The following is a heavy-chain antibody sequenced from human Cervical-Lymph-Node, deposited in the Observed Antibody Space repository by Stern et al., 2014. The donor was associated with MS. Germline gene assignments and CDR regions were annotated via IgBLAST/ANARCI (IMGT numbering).Heavy chain of an antibody. Sequence: QVQLMQSGAEVKKPGSSVKVSCKASGGTFSSYAISWVRQAPGQGLGGMGGIIPIFGTANYAQKFQGRVTITADESTSTAYMELSSLRSEDTAVYYCAREKYSYGRTFDYWGQGTLVTVSS. CDR2: IIPIFGTA. CDR1: GGTFSSYA. V-gene: IGHV1-69*01. CDR3: AREKYSYGRTFDY. D-gene: IGHD5-18*01. J-gene: IGHJ4*02.